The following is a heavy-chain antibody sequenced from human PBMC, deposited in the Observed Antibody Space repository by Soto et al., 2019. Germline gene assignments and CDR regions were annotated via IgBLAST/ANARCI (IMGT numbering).Heavy chain of an antibody. CDR2: INPSGGST. CDR1: GYTFTSYY. V-gene: IGHV1-46*01. CDR3: ARAYYEIVVVITELDY. D-gene: IGHD3-22*01. Sequence: QVQLVQSGAEVKKPGASVKVSCKASGYTFTSYYMHWVRQAPGQGLEWMGIINPSGGSTSYAQKFQGRVTMTRDTSTSTVYMELSSLRSEDTAVYYCARAYYEIVVVITELDYWGQGTLVTVSS. J-gene: IGHJ4*02.